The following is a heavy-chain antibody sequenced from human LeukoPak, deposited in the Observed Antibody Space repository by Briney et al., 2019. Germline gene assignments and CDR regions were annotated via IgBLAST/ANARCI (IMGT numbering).Heavy chain of an antibody. CDR2: INHSGST. V-gene: IGHV4-34*01. CDR3: ARGPPPTRKRLYYYDSSGYRGNWFDP. D-gene: IGHD3-22*01. J-gene: IGHJ5*02. CDR1: GGSFSGYY. Sequence: SETLSLTCAVYGGSFSGYYWSWIRQPPGKGLEWIGEINHSGSTNYNPSLKSRVTISVDTSKNQFSLKLSSVTAADTAVYYCARGPPPTRKRLYYYDSSGYRGNWFDPWGQGTLVTASS.